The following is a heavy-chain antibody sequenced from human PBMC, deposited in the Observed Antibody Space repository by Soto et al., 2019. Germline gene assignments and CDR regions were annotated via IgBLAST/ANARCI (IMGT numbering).Heavy chain of an antibody. Sequence: SETLCLTCTVSGGSFGNYYWSGIRQPPGKGLEWIGYIYYRGSTNYNPSLKSRATISIDTSKHQLALRLSSVTAADSAVYYCATGLFVPDKYFCYGVDVWGHGTAVTVSS. CDR1: GGSFGNYY. V-gene: IGHV4-59*01. J-gene: IGHJ6*02. CDR3: ATGLFVPDKYFCYGVDV. D-gene: IGHD2-21*01. CDR2: IYYRGST.